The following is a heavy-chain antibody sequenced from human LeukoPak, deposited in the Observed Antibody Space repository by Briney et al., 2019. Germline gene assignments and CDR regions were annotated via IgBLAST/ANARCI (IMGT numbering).Heavy chain of an antibody. Sequence: GESLKISCKGSGYSFTSYWIGWVRQMPGKGLEWMGIIYPGDSDTRDSPSFQGQVTISADKSISTAYLQWSSLKASDTAMYYCARHPEITMIPNGFDPWGQGILVTVSS. CDR1: GYSFTSYW. J-gene: IGHJ5*02. D-gene: IGHD3-22*01. V-gene: IGHV5-51*01. CDR2: IYPGDSDT. CDR3: ARHPEITMIPNGFDP.